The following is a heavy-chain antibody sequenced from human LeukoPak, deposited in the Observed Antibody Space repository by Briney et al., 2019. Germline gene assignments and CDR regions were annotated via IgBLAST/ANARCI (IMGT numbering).Heavy chain of an antibody. CDR2: ISVYNGNT. Sequence: ASVKVSCKPSGYTFSSYGISWVRQAPGQGLEWMGWISVYNGNTNYAQNLQGRVTMTTDTSTSTAYMELRSLRSDDTAVYYCARDVSGSYYAYWGQGTLVTVSS. V-gene: IGHV1-18*01. CDR1: GYTFSSYG. D-gene: IGHD1-26*01. CDR3: ARDVSGSYYAY. J-gene: IGHJ4*02.